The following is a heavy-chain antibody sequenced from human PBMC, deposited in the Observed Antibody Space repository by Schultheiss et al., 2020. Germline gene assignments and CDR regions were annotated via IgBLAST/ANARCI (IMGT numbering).Heavy chain of an antibody. CDR2: IYSGGST. CDR3: ARAYYGSGINY. V-gene: IGHV3-53*05. Sequence: GGSLRLSCAASGFTFSGSGIHWVRQAPGKGLEWVSVIYSGGSTYYADSVKGRFTVSRDNSKNTLYLQMNSLRTEDTAVYYCARAYYGSGINYWGQGTLVTVSS. D-gene: IGHD3-10*01. J-gene: IGHJ4*02. CDR1: GFTFSGSG.